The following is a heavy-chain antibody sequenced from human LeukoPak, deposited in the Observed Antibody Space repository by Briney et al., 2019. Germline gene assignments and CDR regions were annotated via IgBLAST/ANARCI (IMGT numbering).Heavy chain of an antibody. CDR3: AGGRRDPLDWQRSLPDY. Sequence: ASVKVSCKASGYTFTSYDINWVRQATGQGLEWMGWMNPNSGNTGYAQKFQGRVTMTRNTSISTAYMELSSLRSEDTAMYYCAGGRRDPLDWQRSLPDYWGQGTLVTVSS. CDR2: MNPNSGNT. J-gene: IGHJ4*02. CDR1: GYTFTSYD. V-gene: IGHV1-8*01. D-gene: IGHD2-21*01.